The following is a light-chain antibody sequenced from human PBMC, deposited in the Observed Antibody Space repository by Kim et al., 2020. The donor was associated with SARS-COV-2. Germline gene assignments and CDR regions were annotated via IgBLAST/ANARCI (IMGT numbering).Light chain of an antibody. CDR2: GKN. CDR1: SLRTYY. Sequence: SSELTQDPAVSVALGQTVSFTCQGDSLRTYYAGWYQQKPGQAPVLVIYGKNNRPSGIPDRFSGSSSGDTASLTITGAQAEDEADYYCNSRDSSGNFYVFGTGTKVTVL. V-gene: IGLV3-19*01. CDR3: NSRDSSGNFYV. J-gene: IGLJ1*01.